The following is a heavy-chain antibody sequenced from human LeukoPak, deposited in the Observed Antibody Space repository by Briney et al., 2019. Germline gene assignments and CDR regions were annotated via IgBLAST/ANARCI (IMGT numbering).Heavy chain of an antibody. CDR1: GGSFSGYY. J-gene: IGHJ3*02. Sequence: SETLSLTCAVYGGSFSGYYWSWIRQPAGKGLEWIGRIYTSGSTNYNPSLKSRVTMSVDTSKNQFSLKLSPVTAADTAVYYCARNSDLEEWEFAFDIWGQGTMVTVSS. CDR2: IYTSGST. V-gene: IGHV4-59*10. D-gene: IGHD3-16*01. CDR3: ARNSDLEEWEFAFDI.